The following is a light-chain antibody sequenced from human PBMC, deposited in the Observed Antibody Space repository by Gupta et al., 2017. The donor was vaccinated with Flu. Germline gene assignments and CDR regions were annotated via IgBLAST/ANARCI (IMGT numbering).Light chain of an antibody. CDR3: QQYNNWSGT. J-gene: IGKJ1*01. V-gene: IGKV3-15*01. CDR1: QSVSSN. Sequence: EIVMTQSPATLSVSPGERATLSCRASQSVSSNLAWYQQRPGQAPRLLIYAKSTRATGIPARFSGSGSGTEFTLTISSLQSEDFAVYYCQQYNNWSGTFGQGTKVEI. CDR2: AKS.